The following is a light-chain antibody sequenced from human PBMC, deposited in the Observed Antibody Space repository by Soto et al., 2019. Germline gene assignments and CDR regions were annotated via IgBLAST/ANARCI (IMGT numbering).Light chain of an antibody. V-gene: IGKV3D-11*01. Sequence: EIVLTQSPATLSSFPGDRVTLSCRASQAVNTRLAWYQHKPGQAPRLLIYLASNRAAGVPARFSGSGSGTDFTLTISDVEPEDFAVYYCQQYSSYWWTFGQGTKVDIK. CDR2: LAS. CDR3: QQYSSYWWT. CDR1: QAVNTR. J-gene: IGKJ1*01.